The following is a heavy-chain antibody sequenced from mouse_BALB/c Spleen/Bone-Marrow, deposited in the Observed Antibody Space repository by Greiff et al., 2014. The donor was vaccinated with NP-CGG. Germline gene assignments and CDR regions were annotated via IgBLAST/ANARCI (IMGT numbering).Heavy chain of an antibody. D-gene: IGHD2-1*01. CDR1: GYTFTSYW. J-gene: IGHJ4*01. V-gene: IGHV1S41*01. CDR2: IAPGSGST. CDR3: ARFPIYYGNYGAIDY. Sequence: DLVKPGASVKLSCKASGYTFTSYWINWIKQRPGQGLEWIGRIAPGSGSTYYNEMFKGKATLTVDTSSSTAYIQLSSLSSEDSAVYCCARFPIYYGNYGAIDYWGQGTSVTVSS.